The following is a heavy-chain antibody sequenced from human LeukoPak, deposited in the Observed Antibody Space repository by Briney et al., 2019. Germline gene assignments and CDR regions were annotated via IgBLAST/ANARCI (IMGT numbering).Heavy chain of an antibody. J-gene: IGHJ4*02. CDR3: VKEDNQSPGGDY. CDR2: ISSNGGST. Sequence: GGSLRLSCSAFGFTFSTYAMHWVRQAPGKGLEYVSVISSNGGSTYYAESVKGRFTISRDNSKNTLYLQMTSLRPEDTAVYYCVKEDNQSPGGDYWGRGTLVTVSS. D-gene: IGHD1-1*01. V-gene: IGHV3-64D*09. CDR1: GFTFSTYA.